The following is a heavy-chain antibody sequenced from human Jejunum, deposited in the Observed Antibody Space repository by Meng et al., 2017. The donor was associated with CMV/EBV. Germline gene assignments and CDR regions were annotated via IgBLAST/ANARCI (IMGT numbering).Heavy chain of an antibody. CDR1: GFPFNAAW. CDR2: IKSKTDFGTI. CDR3: TTARSYGSSDY. V-gene: IGHV3-15*01. Sequence: SGFPFNAAWMTWVRQAPGKGLEWVGRIKSKTDFGTIDYAPPVRGRFTTSRDDSKNVLYVDMNSLKTEDTAVYFCTTARSYGSSDYWGPGTLVTVSS. D-gene: IGHD6-6*01. J-gene: IGHJ4*02.